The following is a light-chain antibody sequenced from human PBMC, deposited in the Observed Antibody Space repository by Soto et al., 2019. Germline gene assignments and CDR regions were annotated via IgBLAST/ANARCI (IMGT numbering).Light chain of an antibody. J-gene: IGKJ4*01. CDR2: EAS. CDR3: QQYDNLPLT. V-gene: IGKV1-33*01. CDR1: QDITNY. Sequence: DIQMAQSPSSLSASVGDRITITCQASQDITNYLHWYQQKPGKVPKVLISEASNLETGVPSRFSGSGSGTHFTFSISSLQPEDIATYYCQQYDNLPLTFGGGTKVEIK.